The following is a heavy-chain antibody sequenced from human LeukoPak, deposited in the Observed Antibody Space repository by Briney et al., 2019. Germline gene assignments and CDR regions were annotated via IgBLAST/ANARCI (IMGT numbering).Heavy chain of an antibody. Sequence: GGSLRLSCAASGFTFSSYAMSWIRQAPGKGLEWVSVISGSGSSTYYADSVKGRFTISRDNSKNTLYLQMNSLRVEDTAVYYCAKTPGGYYDILTGYYPFDYWGQGTLVTVSS. CDR3: AKTPGGYYDILTGYYPFDY. CDR2: ISGSGSST. J-gene: IGHJ4*02. D-gene: IGHD3-9*01. V-gene: IGHV3-23*01. CDR1: GFTFSSYA.